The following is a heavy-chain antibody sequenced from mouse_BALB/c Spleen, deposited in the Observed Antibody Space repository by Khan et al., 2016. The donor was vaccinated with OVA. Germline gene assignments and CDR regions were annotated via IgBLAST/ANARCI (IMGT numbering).Heavy chain of an antibody. CDR2: ISYSGST. D-gene: IGHD2-3*01. V-gene: IGHV3-2*02. CDR3: ARDGSRYNYAMDY. Sequence: EVQLQESGPGLVKPSQSLSLTCTVTGYSITSDYAWNWIRQFPGNKLEWMGYISYSGSTNYNPALKSRIPITRDTSKNQFFLQLNSVTTEDTATYYCARDGSRYNYAMDYWGKGTSVTVSS. CDR1: GYSITSDYA. J-gene: IGHJ4*01.